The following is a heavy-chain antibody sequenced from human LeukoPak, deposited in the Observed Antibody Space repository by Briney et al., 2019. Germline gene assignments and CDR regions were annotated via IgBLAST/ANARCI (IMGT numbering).Heavy chain of an antibody. V-gene: IGHV4-39*01. J-gene: IGHJ4*02. CDR3: ARVSDWYYFDY. Sequence: PSETLSLTCTASGGSISSSSYYWGWIRQPPGKGLEWIGSIYYSGSTYYNPSLKSRVTISVDTSKNQFSLKLSSVTAADTAVYYCARVSDWYYFDYWGQGTLVTVSS. CDR1: GGSISSSSYY. D-gene: IGHD3/OR15-3a*01. CDR2: IYYSGST.